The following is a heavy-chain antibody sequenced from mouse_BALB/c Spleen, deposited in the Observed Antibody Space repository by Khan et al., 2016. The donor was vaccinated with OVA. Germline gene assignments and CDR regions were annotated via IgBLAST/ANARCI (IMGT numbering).Heavy chain of an antibody. D-gene: IGHD2-14*01. Sequence: EVQLVESGGGLVKPGGSLKLSCAASGFTFSSYDMSWVRQTPEKRLEWVATISSGGSYTYYPDSVKGRFTISRDNAKNTLYLQMSSLRSEDTAMYYCAREEVRRRFAYWGQGTLVTVSA. J-gene: IGHJ3*01. CDR3: AREEVRRRFAY. CDR1: GFTFSSYD. V-gene: IGHV5-9-3*01. CDR2: ISSGGSYT.